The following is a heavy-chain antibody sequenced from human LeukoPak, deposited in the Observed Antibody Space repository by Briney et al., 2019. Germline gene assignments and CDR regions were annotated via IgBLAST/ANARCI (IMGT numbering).Heavy chain of an antibody. J-gene: IGHJ5*02. D-gene: IGHD3-3*01. CDR1: GFTFSSYW. Sequence: GGSLRLSCAASGFTFSSYWMSWVRQAPGKGLEWVANIKQDGSEKYYVDSVKGRFTISRDNAKNSLYLQMNSLRAEDTAVYYCARDREVLRFLEWFTSQYNWFDPWGQGTLVTVSS. CDR3: ARDREVLRFLEWFTSQYNWFDP. CDR2: IKQDGSEK. V-gene: IGHV3-7*01.